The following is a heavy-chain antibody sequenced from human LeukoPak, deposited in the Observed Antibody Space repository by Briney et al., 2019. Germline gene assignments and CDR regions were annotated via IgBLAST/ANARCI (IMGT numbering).Heavy chain of an antibody. V-gene: IGHV3-30*02. D-gene: IGHD6-19*01. J-gene: IGHJ4*02. CDR3: ARLVVAGNFFDY. CDR2: IQYDGSKK. Sequence: GGSLRLSCVVSGFTSSGNGMHCVRQAPGKGLEWVTFIQYDGSKKYYADSVKGRFTISRDNSKNTLYLEMNSLRAEGTAVYYCARLVVAGNFFDYWGQGTLVTLSS. CDR1: GFTSSGNG.